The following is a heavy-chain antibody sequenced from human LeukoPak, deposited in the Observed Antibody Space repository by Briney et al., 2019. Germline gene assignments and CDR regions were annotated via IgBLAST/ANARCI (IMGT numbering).Heavy chain of an antibody. D-gene: IGHD1-26*01. J-gene: IGHJ6*03. Sequence: PSETLSLTCTVSGGSISSSSYYWGWIRQPPGKGLEWIGSIYYSGSTYYNPSLKSRVTISVDTSKNQFSLKLSSVTAADTAVYYCARGGATKAYYYYYYMDVWGKGTTVTVSS. CDR2: IYYSGST. CDR3: ARGGATKAYYYYYYMDV. CDR1: GGSISSSSYY. V-gene: IGHV4-39*07.